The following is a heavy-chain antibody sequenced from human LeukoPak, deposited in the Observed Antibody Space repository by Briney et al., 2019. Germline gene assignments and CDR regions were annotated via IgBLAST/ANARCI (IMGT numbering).Heavy chain of an antibody. CDR3: ASGPQQQLSLPFDY. CDR1: GFTFSSYA. V-gene: IGHV3-30-3*01. Sequence: GGSLRLSCAASGFTFSSYAMHWVRQAPGKGLEWVAVISYDGSNKYYADSVKGRFTISRDNSKNTLYLQMNSLRAEDTAVYYCASGPQQQLSLPFDYWGQGTPVTVSS. CDR2: ISYDGSNK. D-gene: IGHD6-13*01. J-gene: IGHJ4*02.